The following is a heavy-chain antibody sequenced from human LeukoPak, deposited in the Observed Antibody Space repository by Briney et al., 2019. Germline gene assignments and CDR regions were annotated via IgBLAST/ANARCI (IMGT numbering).Heavy chain of an antibody. Sequence: SETLSLTCTVSGGSISSYYWSWIRQPPGKRLQWMGYIYYSGSTNYNPSLKSRVTISVDTSKNQFSLKLSSVTAADTAVYYCARDKTGTKAAAVYYYGMDVLGKGTTVTVSS. CDR3: ARDKTGTKAAAVYYYGMDV. CDR1: GGSISSYY. CDR2: IYYSGST. V-gene: IGHV4-59*01. D-gene: IGHD2-8*01. J-gene: IGHJ6*04.